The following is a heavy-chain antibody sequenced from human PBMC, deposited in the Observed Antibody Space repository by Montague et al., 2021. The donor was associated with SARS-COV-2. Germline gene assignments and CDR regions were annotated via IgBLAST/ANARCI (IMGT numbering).Heavy chain of an antibody. J-gene: IGHJ5*02. CDR2: ISFDGNDR. Sequence: SLRLSCAASGFSFSSYAMHWVRQPPGKGLDWLAVISFDGNDRYYAGSLRGRFTISRDNSKDTLYLQLTDLRSDDTGVYYCARVAQLLLGNPQNLFDPWGQGTLVTVST. CDR1: GFSFSSYA. CDR3: ARVAQLLLGNPQNLFDP. V-gene: IGHV3-30-3*01. D-gene: IGHD4-23*01.